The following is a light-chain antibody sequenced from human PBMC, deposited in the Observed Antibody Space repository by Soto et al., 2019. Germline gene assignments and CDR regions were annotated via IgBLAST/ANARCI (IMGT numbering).Light chain of an antibody. CDR2: GAS. V-gene: IGKV3-20*01. Sequence: ESALTQSAGTLSSPAGQRATLSCRASQSVTSSYLAWYQQKPGQAPRLLIYGASSRATGTPDRFSASGSGTVFTLTISTVESEDFALYYCRPYGCSPLVVSFGQGTKLEIK. CDR3: RPYGCSPLVVS. CDR1: QSVTSSY. J-gene: IGKJ2*03.